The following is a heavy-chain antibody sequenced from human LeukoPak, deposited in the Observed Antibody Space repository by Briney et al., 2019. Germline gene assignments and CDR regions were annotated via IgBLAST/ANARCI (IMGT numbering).Heavy chain of an antibody. CDR3: ARGPFAHDYTDYA. CDR2: INHIGTT. V-gene: IGHV4-34*01. Sequence: SETLSLTCAVYRESYSGYYWTWIRQPPGRGLEWIGEINHIGTTNYNPSFKSRVSISVDTSKNQFSLRLNSVTAADTAVYYCARGPFAHDYTDYAWGQGTLVTVSS. CDR1: RESYSGYY. D-gene: IGHD4-11*01. J-gene: IGHJ4*02.